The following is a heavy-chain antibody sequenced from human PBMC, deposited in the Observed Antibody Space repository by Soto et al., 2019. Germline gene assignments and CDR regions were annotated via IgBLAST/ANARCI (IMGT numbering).Heavy chain of an antibody. Sequence: GGSLRLSSAASGFTFSDYYMSWIRQAPGKGLEWVSYISSSGSTIYYADSVKGRFTISRDNAKNSLYLQMNSLRAEDTAVYYCARAPPYYYDSSGSSWGQGTLVTVSS. CDR2: ISSSGSTI. CDR3: ARAPPYYYDSSGSS. V-gene: IGHV3-11*01. CDR1: GFTFSDYY. D-gene: IGHD3-22*01. J-gene: IGHJ5*02.